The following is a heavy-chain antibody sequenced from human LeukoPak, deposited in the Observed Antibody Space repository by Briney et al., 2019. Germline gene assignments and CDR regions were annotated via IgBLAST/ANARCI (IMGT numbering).Heavy chain of an antibody. D-gene: IGHD4-23*01. V-gene: IGHV5-51*01. J-gene: IGHJ4*02. CDR3: ARMGPRYGGNHFDY. Sequence: GASLQISCKGSGYSFASYWIGWVRQMPGKGLEGMGIIYPDDSDTRYSPSFQGQVTISADKSISTAYLQWSSLKASDTAMYYCARMGPRYGGNHFDYWGQGTLVTVSS. CDR2: IYPDDSDT. CDR1: GYSFASYW.